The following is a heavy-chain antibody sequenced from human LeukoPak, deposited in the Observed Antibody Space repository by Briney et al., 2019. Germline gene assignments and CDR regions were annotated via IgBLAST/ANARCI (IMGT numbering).Heavy chain of an antibody. CDR3: TREGGEGDYTAFDL. D-gene: IGHD3-3*01. Sequence: GGSLRLSCAASGFIFSAYIMDWVRQAPGKGLEWIGRIRKKNAGYTTENAASVKGRFVVSRDDSKDSVFLQMNSLETEDTAVYYCTREGGEGDYTAFDLWGQGTMVTVSS. CDR2: IRKKNAGYTT. V-gene: IGHV3-72*01. J-gene: IGHJ3*01. CDR1: GFIFSAYI.